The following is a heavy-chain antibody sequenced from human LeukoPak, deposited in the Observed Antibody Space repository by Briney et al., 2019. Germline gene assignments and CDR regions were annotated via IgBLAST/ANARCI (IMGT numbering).Heavy chain of an antibody. J-gene: IGHJ5*02. Sequence: SQTLSLTCTVSGGSVSSTAYYWSWIRQPPGKGLEWIGYIYGSGTTYYNPPLKSQVTISVDTSKNQFSLRLSSVTAADTAVYYCARGRQIKQWLRDVGWFDAWGQGTLVTVSS. CDR3: ARGRQIKQWLRDVGWFDA. CDR2: IYGSGTT. CDR1: GGSVSSTAYY. D-gene: IGHD3-22*01. V-gene: IGHV4-30-4*01.